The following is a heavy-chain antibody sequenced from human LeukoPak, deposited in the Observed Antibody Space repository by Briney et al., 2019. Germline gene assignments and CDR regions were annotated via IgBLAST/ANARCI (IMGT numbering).Heavy chain of an antibody. Sequence: SETLSLTCTVSGGSIRSSYYYWGWIRQPPGKGLEWIGYIYHSGSTYYNPSLKSRVTISVDRSKNQFSLKLSSVTAADTAVYYCARVPSTSDAFDIWGQGTMVTVSS. V-gene: IGHV4-30-2*01. CDR1: GGSIRSSYYY. CDR3: ARVPSTSDAFDI. D-gene: IGHD1/OR15-1a*01. J-gene: IGHJ3*02. CDR2: IYHSGST.